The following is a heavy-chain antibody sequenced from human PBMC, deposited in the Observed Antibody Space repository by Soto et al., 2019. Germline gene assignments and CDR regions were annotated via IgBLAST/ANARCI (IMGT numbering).Heavy chain of an antibody. V-gene: IGHV4-34*01. J-gene: IGHJ6*02. CDR3: ARDQQYQLPLVGWYYGMDV. D-gene: IGHD2-2*01. Sequence: PSETLSLTCAVYGGSVNGYYWNWIRQPPGKGLEWIGEINHTGGTHYNPSLKSRVTISVDTSKNQFSLKLSSVTAADTAVYYCARDQQYQLPLVGWYYGMDVWGQGTTVTVSS. CDR1: GGSVNGYY. CDR2: INHTGGT.